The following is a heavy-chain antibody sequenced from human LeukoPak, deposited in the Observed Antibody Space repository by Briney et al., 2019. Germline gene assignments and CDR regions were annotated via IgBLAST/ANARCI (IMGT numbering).Heavy chain of an antibody. CDR3: ARDGSYYDSSGYYYFDY. CDR1: GVTFSSFG. J-gene: IGHJ4*02. CDR2: ISSTGGTA. V-gene: IGHV3-23*01. Sequence: PGGTLRLSCAASGVTFSSFGMSWVRQAPGKGLEWVSAISSTGGTAYYADSVKGRFTISRDNSKNTLYLQMNSLRAEDTAVYYCARDGSYYDSSGYYYFDYWGQGTLVTVSS. D-gene: IGHD3-22*01.